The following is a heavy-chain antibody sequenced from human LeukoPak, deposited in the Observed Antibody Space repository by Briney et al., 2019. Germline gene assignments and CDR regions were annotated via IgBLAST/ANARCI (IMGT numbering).Heavy chain of an antibody. J-gene: IGHJ4*02. CDR2: ISYDGSNK. D-gene: IGHD5-18*01. V-gene: IGHV3-30*03. CDR3: AFRPVDTAMVYFDY. CDR1: GFTFSSYG. Sequence: GRSLRLSCAASGFTFSSYGMHWVRQAPGKGLEWVAVISYDGSNKCYADSVKGRFTISRDNSKNTLYLQMNSLRAEDTAVYYCAFRPVDTAMVYFDYWGQGTLVTVSS.